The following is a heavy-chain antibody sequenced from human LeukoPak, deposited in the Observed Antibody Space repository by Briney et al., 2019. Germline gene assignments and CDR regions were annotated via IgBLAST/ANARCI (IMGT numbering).Heavy chain of an antibody. D-gene: IGHD6-19*01. CDR1: GYTFNNYG. CDR2: ISVYNGNT. V-gene: IGHV1-18*04. J-gene: IGHJ4*02. Sequence: ASVKVSCKASGYTFNNYGITWVRQAPGQGLEWMGWISVYNGNTNYAQKFQGRVTMTRNTSISTAYMELSSLRSEDTAVYYCARRSLAVAAFDYWGQGTLVTVSS. CDR3: ARRSLAVAAFDY.